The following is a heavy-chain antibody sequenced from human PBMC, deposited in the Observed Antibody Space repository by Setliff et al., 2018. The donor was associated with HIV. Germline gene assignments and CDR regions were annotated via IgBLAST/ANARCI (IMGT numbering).Heavy chain of an antibody. CDR2: IQHSGRI. CDR1: GGSFSGYC. V-gene: IGHV4-34*01. D-gene: IGHD1-1*01. J-gene: IGHJ4*02. CDR3: AQLGMVDDFDY. Sequence: SETLSLTCAVYGGSFSGYCWSWIRQPPGKGLEWIGEIQHSGRINYNPSLKSRVTISVDTSKNHFSLKLRSVTAADTAVYYCAQLGMVDDFDYWGQGTLVTVSS.